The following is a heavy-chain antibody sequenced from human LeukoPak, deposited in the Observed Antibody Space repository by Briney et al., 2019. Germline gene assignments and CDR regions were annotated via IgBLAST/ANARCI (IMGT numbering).Heavy chain of an antibody. CDR1: GGTFSSYA. V-gene: IGHV1-69*05. CDR3: AGTLLWFGEFDY. J-gene: IGHJ4*02. CDR2: IIPIFGTA. D-gene: IGHD3-10*01. Sequence: SVKVSCKASGGTFSSYAISWVRQAPGQGLEWMGGIIPIFGTANYAQKFQGRVTMTRNTSISTAYMELSSLRSEDTAVYYCAGTLLWFGEFDYWGQGTLVTVSS.